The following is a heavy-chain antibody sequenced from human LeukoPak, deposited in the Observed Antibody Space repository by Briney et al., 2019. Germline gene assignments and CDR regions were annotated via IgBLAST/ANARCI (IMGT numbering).Heavy chain of an antibody. CDR2: VFHTGST. V-gene: IGHV4-39*07. CDR1: GGSISSSSYY. Sequence: PSETLSLTCTVSGGSISSSSYYWGWIRQPPGKGLEWIGSVFHTGSTYYNPSLKSRVTISVDSSMNKFSLKMRSVTAADTAFYYCARDLYDSTTQHHPPHFDSWGQGTLVTVSS. J-gene: IGHJ4*02. CDR3: ARDLYDSTTQHHPPHFDS. D-gene: IGHD2/OR15-2a*01.